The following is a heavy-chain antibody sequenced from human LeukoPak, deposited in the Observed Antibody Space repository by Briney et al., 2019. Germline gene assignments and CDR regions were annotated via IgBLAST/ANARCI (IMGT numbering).Heavy chain of an antibody. J-gene: IGHJ3*01. CDR1: GFTFRSYS. Sequence: PGGSLRLSCVASGFTFRSYSMNWVRQAPGKGLEWVSAISGSGGSTFYADSVKGRFTISRDNSKNTLFLQMNGLRAEDTAVYYCAKDRICSGSSCNVWSWGQGTMVTVSS. V-gene: IGHV3-23*01. CDR3: AKDRICSGSSCNVWS. CDR2: ISGSGGST. D-gene: IGHD2-2*01.